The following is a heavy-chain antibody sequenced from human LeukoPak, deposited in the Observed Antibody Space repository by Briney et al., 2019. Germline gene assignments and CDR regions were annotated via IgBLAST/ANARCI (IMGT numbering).Heavy chain of an antibody. D-gene: IGHD1-26*01. CDR2: IIPIFGTA. J-gene: IGHJ6*02. Sequence: SVKVSCKASGGTFSSYAISWVRQAPGQGLEWMGGIIPIFGTANYAQKFQGRVTITADESTSTAYMELSSLRSEDTAVHYCARSSGAGYYYYGMDVWGQGTTVTVSS. V-gene: IGHV1-69*13. CDR3: ARSSGAGYYYYGMDV. CDR1: GGTFSSYA.